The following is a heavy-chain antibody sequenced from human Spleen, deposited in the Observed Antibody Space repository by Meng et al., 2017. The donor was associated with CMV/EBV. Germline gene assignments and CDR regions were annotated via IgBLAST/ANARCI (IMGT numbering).Heavy chain of an antibody. Sequence: ASVKVSCKASGYTFTSYYMHWVRQAPGQGLEWMGIINPSGGSTSYAQKFQGRVTMTRDTSTSTAYMELSSLRSEDTAVYYCARLQRPRIAAAGTVDYWGQGTLVTVSS. CDR3: ARLQRPRIAAAGTVDY. V-gene: IGHV1-46*01. CDR2: INPSGGST. D-gene: IGHD6-13*01. J-gene: IGHJ4*02. CDR1: GYTFTSYY.